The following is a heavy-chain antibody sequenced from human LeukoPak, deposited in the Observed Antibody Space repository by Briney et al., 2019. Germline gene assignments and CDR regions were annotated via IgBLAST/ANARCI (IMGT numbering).Heavy chain of an antibody. CDR1: GFSFSSYW. D-gene: IGHD7-27*01. Sequence: GGSLRLSCAASGFSFSSYWMNWVRQAPGKGLEWVASIKEDGSEKNYVDSVKGRLTISRGNAKNSLYLQMISLRVEDTAVYYCARDLGFGYFDLWGRGTLVAVSS. J-gene: IGHJ2*01. CDR3: ARDLGFGYFDL. V-gene: IGHV3-7*01. CDR2: IKEDGSEK.